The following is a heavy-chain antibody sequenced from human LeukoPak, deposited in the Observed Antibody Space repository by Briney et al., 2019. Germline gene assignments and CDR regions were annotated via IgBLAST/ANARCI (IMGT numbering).Heavy chain of an antibody. CDR3: ARSEYYFFDY. J-gene: IGHJ4*02. Sequence: SQTLSLTCTVSGGSISSGDYYWRWLRQPPGTGLEWIGYIYYSGSTYYNPSLKSRVTISVDTSKNQFSLKLSSVTAADTAVYYCARSEYYFFDYWGQGTLVTVSS. D-gene: IGHD2/OR15-2a*01. CDR2: IYYSGST. CDR1: GGSISSGDYY. V-gene: IGHV4-30-4*01.